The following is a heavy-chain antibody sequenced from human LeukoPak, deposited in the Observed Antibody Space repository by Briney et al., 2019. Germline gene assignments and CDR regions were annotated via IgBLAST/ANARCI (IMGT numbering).Heavy chain of an antibody. CDR1: GGSISSGGYY. V-gene: IGHV4-30-4*08. J-gene: IGHJ5*02. CDR2: MYYSGST. D-gene: IGHD3-22*01. Sequence: TPSETLSLTCTVSGGSISSGGYYWSWIRQPPGKGLEWIAYMYYSGSTYYNPSLKSRVTMSADTSKNQLSLKLSSVTAADTAVYYCARPYYYDSRIDPWGQGILVTVSS. CDR3: ARPYYYDSRIDP.